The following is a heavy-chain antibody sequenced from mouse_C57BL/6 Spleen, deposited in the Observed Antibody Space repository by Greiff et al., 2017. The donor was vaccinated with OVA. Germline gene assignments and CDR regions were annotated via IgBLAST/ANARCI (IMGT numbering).Heavy chain of an antibody. CDR3: ARHEDYGNPNYYAMDY. D-gene: IGHD2-1*01. J-gene: IGHJ4*01. V-gene: IGHV1-62-2*01. CDR1: GYTFTEYT. Sequence: QVQLKESGAELVKPGASVKLSCKASGYTFTEYTIHWVKQRSGQGLEWIGWFYPGSGSIKYNEKFKDKATLTADKSSSTVYMELSRLTSEDSAVYFCARHEDYGNPNYYAMDYWGQGTSVTVSS. CDR2: FYPGSGSI.